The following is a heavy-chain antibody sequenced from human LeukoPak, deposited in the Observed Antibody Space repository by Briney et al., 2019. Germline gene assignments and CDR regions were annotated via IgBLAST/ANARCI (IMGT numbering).Heavy chain of an antibody. CDR1: GFTFGDHA. CDR3: ARGPIQLWIHNAMDV. V-gene: IGHV3-49*04. CDR2: IRSKAYRGTT. D-gene: IGHD5-18*01. J-gene: IGHJ6*02. Sequence: GGSLRLSCTGSGFTFGDHAMSWVRQAPGKGLEWVGFIRSKAYRGTTEYAASVKGRFTISRDDSASIAYLQMNSLRTEDTAVYYCARGPIQLWIHNAMDVWGQGTTVTVSS.